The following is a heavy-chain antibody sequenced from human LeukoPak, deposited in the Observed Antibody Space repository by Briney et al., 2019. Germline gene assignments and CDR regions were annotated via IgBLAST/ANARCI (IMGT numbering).Heavy chain of an antibody. CDR3: ARDKSGYYHRRWYFAL. J-gene: IGHJ2*01. CDR1: GGSISSGGYY. CDR2: IYYSGST. D-gene: IGHD3-3*01. Sequence: SETLSLTCTVSGGSISSGGYYWSWIRQHPGKGLEWIGYIYYSGSTYYNPSLKSRVTISVDTSKNQFSLKLSSVTAADTAVYYCARDKSGYYHRRWYFALWRRGTLVTVSS. V-gene: IGHV4-31*03.